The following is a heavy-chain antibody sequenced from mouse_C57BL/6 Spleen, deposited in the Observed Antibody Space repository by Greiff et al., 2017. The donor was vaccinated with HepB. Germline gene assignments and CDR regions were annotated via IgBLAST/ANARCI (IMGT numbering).Heavy chain of an antibody. CDR3: TSYDCGGWFAY. V-gene: IGHV1-5*01. J-gene: IGHJ3*01. CDR1: GFTFTSYW. CDR2: IYPGNSDT. D-gene: IGHD2-4*01. Sequence: VQLKESGTVLARPGASVKMSCTASGFTFTSYWMHWVKQRPGQGLEWIGVIYPGNSDTSYNQKFKGKAKLTAVTSASTAYMELSSLTNEDPAVYYGTSYDCGGWFAYWGQGTLVTVSA.